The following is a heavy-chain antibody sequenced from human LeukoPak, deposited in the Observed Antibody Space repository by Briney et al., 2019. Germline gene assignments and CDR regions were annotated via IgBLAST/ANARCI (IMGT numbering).Heavy chain of an antibody. J-gene: IGHJ4*02. CDR2: IYNSGST. V-gene: IGHV4-39*07. Sequence: PSETVSLTCTVSGGSISSSSYYWGWIRQPPGKGLEWVGTIYNSGSTYYNPSLKSRLTVSVDTSKNQFSLKLSSVTAADTAVYYCARGRGLLWFGELWGQGTLVTVSS. CDR3: ARGRGLLWFGEL. CDR1: GGSISSSSYY. D-gene: IGHD3-10*01.